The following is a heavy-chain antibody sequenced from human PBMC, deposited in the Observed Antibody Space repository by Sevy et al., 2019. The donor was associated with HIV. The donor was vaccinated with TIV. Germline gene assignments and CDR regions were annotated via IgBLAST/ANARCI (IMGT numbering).Heavy chain of an antibody. CDR2: IRYDGNNK. Sequence: GGSLRLSCAASGFTFRTYGMQWVRQAPGKGLEWVAFIRYDGNNKYYTDSVKGRFTISRDNSKNTLYLHMNILRAEDTAVYYCANGDYYFDYWGQGTLVTVSS. J-gene: IGHJ4*02. CDR1: GFTFRTYG. CDR3: ANGDYYFDY. D-gene: IGHD2-21*02. V-gene: IGHV3-30*02.